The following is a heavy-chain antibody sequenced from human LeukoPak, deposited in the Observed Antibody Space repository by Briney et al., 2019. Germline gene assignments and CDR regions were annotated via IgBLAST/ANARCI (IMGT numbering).Heavy chain of an antibody. CDR2: INHSGST. J-gene: IGHJ5*02. Sequence: SETLSLTCAVYGGSFSGHYWSWIRQPSGKGLEWIGEINHSGSTNYNPSLKSRVTIPVDTSKNQFSLKLTSVTAADTAVYYCARGYQLLWGGWFDPWGQGTLVTVSS. CDR1: GGSFSGHY. V-gene: IGHV4-34*01. CDR3: ARGYQLLWGGWFDP. D-gene: IGHD2-2*01.